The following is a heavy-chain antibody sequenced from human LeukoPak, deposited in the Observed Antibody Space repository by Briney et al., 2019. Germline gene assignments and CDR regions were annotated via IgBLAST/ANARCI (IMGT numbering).Heavy chain of an antibody. CDR3: ARGYYDSSGYYGDY. Sequence: KASETLSLTCNVSGYSISSGYFWGWVRQAPGKGLEWIGSIYQRATVHYNPSLKSRVTISVDTSKNQFSLKLSSVTAADTAVYYCARGYYDSSGYYGDYWGQGTLVTVSS. V-gene: IGHV4-38-2*02. CDR2: IYQRATV. CDR1: GYSISSGYF. J-gene: IGHJ4*02. D-gene: IGHD3-22*01.